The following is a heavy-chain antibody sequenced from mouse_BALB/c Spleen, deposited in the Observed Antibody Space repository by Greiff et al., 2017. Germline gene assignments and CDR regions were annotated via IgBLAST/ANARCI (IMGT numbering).Heavy chain of an antibody. V-gene: IGHV1-9*01. Sequence: QVQLKESGAELMKPGASVKISCKATGYTFSSYWIEWVKQRPGHGLEWIGEILPGSGSTNYNEKFKGKATFTADTSSNTAYLQLSSLTSEDTAVYYCARTDYGSSYGGGYYFDYWGQGTTLTVSS. J-gene: IGHJ2*01. CDR2: ILPGSGST. D-gene: IGHD1-1*01. CDR3: ARTDYGSSYGGGYYFDY. CDR1: GYTFSSYW.